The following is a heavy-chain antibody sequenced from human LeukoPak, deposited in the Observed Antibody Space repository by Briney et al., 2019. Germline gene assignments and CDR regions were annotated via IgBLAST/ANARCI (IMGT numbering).Heavy chain of an antibody. Sequence: PSGTLSLTCAVSGGSISSSNWWSWVRQPPGKGLEWIGEIYHSGSTNYNPSLKSRVTISVDKSKNQFSLKLSSVTAADTAVHYCARVVRQQLPHKLDYYYGMDVWGKGTTVTVSS. CDR3: ARVVRQQLPHKLDYYYGMDV. CDR2: IYHSGST. D-gene: IGHD6-13*01. CDR1: GGSISSSNW. V-gene: IGHV4-4*02. J-gene: IGHJ6*04.